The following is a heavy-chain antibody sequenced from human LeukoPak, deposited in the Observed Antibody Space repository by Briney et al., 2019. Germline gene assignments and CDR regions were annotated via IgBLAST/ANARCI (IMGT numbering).Heavy chain of an antibody. J-gene: IGHJ4*02. CDR2: INTKGET. D-gene: IGHD2-21*01. V-gene: IGHV4-4*09. Sequence: SETLSLTCTVSGVSMSAYQWSWVQQSPEKGLEWIGCINTKGETSYNPSLKSRVTTSDDTSKSQFSLRLTSVTAADTAVYYCATSNDAKIAPFDHWGQGAPVTVSS. CDR1: GVSMSAYQ. CDR3: ATSNDAKIAPFDH.